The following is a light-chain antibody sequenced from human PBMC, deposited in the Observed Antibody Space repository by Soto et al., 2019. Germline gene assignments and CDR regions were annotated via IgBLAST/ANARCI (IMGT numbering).Light chain of an antibody. CDR3: QQYGGSPVT. Sequence: EIVLTQSPGTLSLSPGERATLSCRASQTLSNSFIAWYQQKPGQAPRLLIYDTSSRATGVPDRYSASGSGTDFTLTISRLEPEDFAVYYCQQYGGSPVTFGQGTRLEI. CDR1: QTLSNSF. CDR2: DTS. V-gene: IGKV3-20*01. J-gene: IGKJ5*01.